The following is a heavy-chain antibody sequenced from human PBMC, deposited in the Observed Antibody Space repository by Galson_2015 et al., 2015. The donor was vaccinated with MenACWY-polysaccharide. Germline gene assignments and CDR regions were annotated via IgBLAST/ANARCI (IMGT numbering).Heavy chain of an antibody. J-gene: IGHJ4*02. V-gene: IGHV4-38-2*02. CDR3: ARDPAGSYSNYDY. CDR1: GYSISSGYY. Sequence: LSLTCAVSGYSISSGYYWGWIRQPPGKGLEWIGRIYSSGSTNYNPSLRSRVTISVDTSNNQFSLKLSSVTAADTAVYYCARDPAGSYSNYDYWGQGTLVTVSS. D-gene: IGHD2-15*01. CDR2: IYSSGST.